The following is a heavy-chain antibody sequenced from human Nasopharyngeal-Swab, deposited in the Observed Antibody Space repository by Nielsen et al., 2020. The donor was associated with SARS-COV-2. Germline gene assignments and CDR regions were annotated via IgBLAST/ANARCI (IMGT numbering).Heavy chain of an antibody. J-gene: IGHJ6*03. D-gene: IGHD1-7*01. CDR1: GFTFNNYA. CDR2: ITPANI. Sequence: GESLKISCAASGFTFNNYAMTWVRQAPGKGLEWVSSITPANIYYGDSVMGRFTISRDNTGTSLFLEMNSLTANDTAVYYCATQQFNYENNYHFYMDVWGKGTMVTVSS. V-gene: IGHV3-21*01. CDR3: ATQQFNYENNYHFYMDV.